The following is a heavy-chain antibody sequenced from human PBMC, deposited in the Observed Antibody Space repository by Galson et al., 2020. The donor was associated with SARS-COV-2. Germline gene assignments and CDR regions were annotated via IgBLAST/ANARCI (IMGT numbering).Heavy chain of an antibody. J-gene: IGHJ4*02. CDR1: GYTFTDYY. CDR2: VNPSGDT. V-gene: IGHV1-2*02. D-gene: IGHD6-13*01. CDR3: ARDRISAPDDVDY. Sequence: ASVKVSCKASGYTFTDYYMHWVRQAPGQRLEWMGWVNPSGDTKYTQKFPGRVSMTRDTSTSTAYMELSRLTSDDTAFYYCARDRISAPDDVDYWGQGTLVSVS.